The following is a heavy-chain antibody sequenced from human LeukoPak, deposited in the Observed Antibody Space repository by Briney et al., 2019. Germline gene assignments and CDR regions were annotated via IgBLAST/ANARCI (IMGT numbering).Heavy chain of an antibody. Sequence: ASVKVSCKTSHYTFTSYGISWVRQAPGQGLEWLGWISAYNGDEHYAQKFQGRVTMTTDTSTVTAYMELRSLSSDDTAVYYCARSTIAYYYYMDVWGKGTTATVSS. V-gene: IGHV1-18*01. CDR3: ARSTIAYYYYMDV. J-gene: IGHJ6*03. CDR2: ISAYNGDE. D-gene: IGHD3-10*01. CDR1: HYTFTSYG.